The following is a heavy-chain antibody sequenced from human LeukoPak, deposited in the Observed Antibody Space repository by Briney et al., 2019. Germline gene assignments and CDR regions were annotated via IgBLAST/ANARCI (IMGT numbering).Heavy chain of an antibody. Sequence: PSETLSLTCTVSGGSISSSSYYWSWIRQPPGKGLEWIGYIYYSGSTNYNSSLKSRVTISVDTSKNQFSLKLSSVTAADTAVYYCVRGARGSSWPLEWFDPWGQGTLVTVSS. D-gene: IGHD6-13*01. J-gene: IGHJ5*02. CDR1: GGSISSSSYY. CDR2: IYYSGST. CDR3: VRGARGSSWPLEWFDP. V-gene: IGHV4-61*01.